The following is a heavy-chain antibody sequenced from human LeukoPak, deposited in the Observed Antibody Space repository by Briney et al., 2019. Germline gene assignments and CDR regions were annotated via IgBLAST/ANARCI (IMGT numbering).Heavy chain of an antibody. D-gene: IGHD3-22*01. Sequence: PSETLSLTCAVSGGSFSGYYWSWVRHPPREGLWWIGEINDSASTKYNPSLKSRVTISVDTSKNQFSLKLSSVTATDTAVYYCARHYYDSSGYYYLHEFWGQGTLVTVSS. CDR3: ARHYYDSSGYYYLHEF. V-gene: IGHV4-34*01. CDR2: INDSAST. J-gene: IGHJ4*02. CDR1: GGSFSGYY.